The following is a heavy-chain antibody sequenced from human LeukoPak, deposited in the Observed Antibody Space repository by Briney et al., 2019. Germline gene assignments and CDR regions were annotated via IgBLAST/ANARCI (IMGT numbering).Heavy chain of an antibody. V-gene: IGHV4-61*02. J-gene: IGHJ5*02. D-gene: IGHD3-10*01. CDR2: IYTSGST. CDR1: GGSLNSGSYY. Sequence: SETLSLTCTVSGGSLNSGSYYWSWIRQSAGKGLEWIGLIYTSGSTNYNPSLKSRVTISVDTSKNQFSLKLSSVTAADTAVYYCARGLYYYGSGSYFPPWGQGTLVTVSS. CDR3: ARGLYYYGSGSYFPP.